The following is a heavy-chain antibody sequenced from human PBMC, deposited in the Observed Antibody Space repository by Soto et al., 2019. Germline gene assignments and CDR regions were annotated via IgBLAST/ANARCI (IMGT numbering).Heavy chain of an antibody. V-gene: IGHV1-8*01. CDR2: MNPNSGNT. Sequence: ASVKVSRKASGYTFTSYDINWVQQAPGQRPEWMGWMNPNSGNTGYAQKFQGRVTMTRNTSISTAYMELSSLRSEDTAVYYCARGTRYCSSTSCYGMRADYYYMDVWGKGTTVTVSS. CDR3: ARGTRYCSSTSCYGMRADYYYMDV. CDR1: GYTFTSYD. J-gene: IGHJ6*03. D-gene: IGHD2-2*01.